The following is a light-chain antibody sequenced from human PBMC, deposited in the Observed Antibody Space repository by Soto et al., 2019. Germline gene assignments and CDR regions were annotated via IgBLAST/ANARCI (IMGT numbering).Light chain of an antibody. CDR2: YAS. V-gene: IGKV3-20*01. CDR3: QQYGSASIT. CDR1: QSVSYK. J-gene: IGKJ5*01. Sequence: EIVMTQSPVTLSVSPGERATLSCRASQSVSYKVAWYQQKPGQAPRLIISYASSRETGVPARFSGSGSGTEFTLTISRLEPEDFAVYYCQQYGSASITFGQGTRLEIK.